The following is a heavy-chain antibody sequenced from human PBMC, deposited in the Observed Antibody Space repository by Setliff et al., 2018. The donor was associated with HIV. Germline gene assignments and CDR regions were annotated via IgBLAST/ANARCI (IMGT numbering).Heavy chain of an antibody. D-gene: IGHD6-6*01. V-gene: IGHV4-38-2*01. J-gene: IGHJ6*03. CDR3: AGEAWTSYRSSSGYYYYMEV. CDR1: GYSISSGYY. Sequence: SETLSLTCAVPGYSISSGYYWGWIRQPPGKGLEWIGSIYHSGSTYYNPSLKRRVTISVDTPKNQFSLKLSTVTADATAVYYCAGEAWTSYRSSSGYYYYMEVWGKGNTVTVSS. CDR2: IYHSGST.